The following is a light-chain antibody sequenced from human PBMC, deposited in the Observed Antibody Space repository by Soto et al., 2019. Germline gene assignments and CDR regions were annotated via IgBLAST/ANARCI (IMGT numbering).Light chain of an antibody. V-gene: IGLV1-44*01. CDR3: AAWDDSLNGPV. CDR2: SNN. Sequence: QSVLTQPPSASGTPGQRVTISCSGSSSNIGSNTVNWYQQLPGPAPKLLIYSNNQRPSGVPDRFSGSKSGTSASLAISGLQSEDEADYYCAAWDDSLNGPVFSGGTKLTVL. CDR1: SSNIGSNT. J-gene: IGLJ3*02.